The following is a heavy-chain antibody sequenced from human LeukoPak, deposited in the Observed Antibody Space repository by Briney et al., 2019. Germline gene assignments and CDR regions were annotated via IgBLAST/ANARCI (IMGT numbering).Heavy chain of an antibody. V-gene: IGHV4-59*01. CDR2: INYSGST. Sequence: SETLSLTCTVSGGSITSYYWSWIRQPPGKGLEWIGYINYSGSTNYNPSLKSRVTILVDTSKNQFSLKLSSVTAADTAVYYCARDEALRGVVDYWGQGTLVTVSS. CDR1: GGSITSYY. D-gene: IGHD2-15*01. J-gene: IGHJ4*02. CDR3: ARDEALRGVVDY.